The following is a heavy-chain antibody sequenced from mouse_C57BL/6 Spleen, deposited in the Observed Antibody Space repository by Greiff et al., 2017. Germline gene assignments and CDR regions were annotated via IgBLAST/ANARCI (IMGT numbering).Heavy chain of an antibody. V-gene: IGHV1-18*01. D-gene: IGHD4-1*01. CDR3: AILNGMGYLDY. Sequence: EVQLQQSGPELVKPGASVKIPCKASGYTFTDYNMDWVKQSPGKSLEWIGDINPNNGGTIYNQKFKGKATLTVDKSSSTAYMELRSLTSEDTAVYYCAILNGMGYLDYWGQGTTLTVSS. CDR1: GYTFTDYN. J-gene: IGHJ2*01. CDR2: INPNNGGT.